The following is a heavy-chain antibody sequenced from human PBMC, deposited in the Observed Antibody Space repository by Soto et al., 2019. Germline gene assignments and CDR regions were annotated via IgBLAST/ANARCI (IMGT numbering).Heavy chain of an antibody. CDR3: VRDSGWAFDI. V-gene: IGHV3-48*02. CDR1: GFSFSSYS. D-gene: IGHD6-19*01. Sequence: EVQLVESGGDLVQPGQSLRLSCAASGFSFSSYSMKWVRQAPGKGLEWISYLSSSKTYIWYADSVKGRFTISRDKAKNSLSLQMNSLRDEDTAVYYCVRDSGWAFDIWGLGTMVTVSS. CDR2: LSSSKTYI. J-gene: IGHJ3*02.